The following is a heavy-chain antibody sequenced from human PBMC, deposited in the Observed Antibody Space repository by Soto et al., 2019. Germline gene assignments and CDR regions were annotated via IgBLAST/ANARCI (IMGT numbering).Heavy chain of an antibody. CDR1: GYTFTSYY. CDR2: INPSGGST. V-gene: IGHV1-46*01. CDR3: ARGPDARAYYYYYGMDV. J-gene: IGHJ6*02. Sequence: ASVKVSCKASGYTFTSYYMYWVRQAPGQGLEWMGIINPSGGSTSYAQKFQGRVTMTRDTSTSTVYMELSSLRSEDTAVYYCARGPDARAYYYYYGMDVWGQGTTVTAP.